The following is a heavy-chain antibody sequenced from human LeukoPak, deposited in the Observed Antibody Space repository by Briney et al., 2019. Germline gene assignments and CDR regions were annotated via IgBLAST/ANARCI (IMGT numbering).Heavy chain of an antibody. CDR3: ARLAVGSSTSGNWFDP. Sequence: PSETLSLTCTVSGGSISSGGYYWSWIRQHPGKGLEWIGYIYYSGSTYYNPSLKSRVTISADTSKNQFSLKLSSVTAADTAVYYCARLAVGSSTSGNWFDPWGQGTLVTVSS. V-gene: IGHV4-31*03. D-gene: IGHD2-2*01. CDR2: IYYSGST. CDR1: GGSISSGGYY. J-gene: IGHJ5*02.